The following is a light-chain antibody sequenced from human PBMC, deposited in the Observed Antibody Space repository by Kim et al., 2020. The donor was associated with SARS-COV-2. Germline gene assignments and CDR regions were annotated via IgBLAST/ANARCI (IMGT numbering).Light chain of an antibody. CDR1: QSISSY. V-gene: IGKV1-39*01. J-gene: IGKJ1*01. Sequence: DIQMTQSPSSLSASVGDRVTITCRASQSISSYLNWYQQKPGKAPKLLIYAASSLQSGVPSRFSGSGSGTDFTLTISSLQAEDFATYYWQQSYSSPVAFGQGTKVDIK. CDR3: QQSYSSPVA. CDR2: AAS.